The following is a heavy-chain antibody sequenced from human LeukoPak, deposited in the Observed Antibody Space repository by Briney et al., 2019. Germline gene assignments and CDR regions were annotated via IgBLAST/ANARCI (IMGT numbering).Heavy chain of an antibody. V-gene: IGHV3-23*01. Sequence: GGSLRLSCAASGFTFSTYVMSWVRQAPGKGLEWVSTISDSGGSTFYADSVKGRFTISRDNSKNTLYLQMNSLRAEDTAVYYCAKDGDRGFDYWGQGTLVTVSS. CDR2: ISDSGGST. D-gene: IGHD7-27*01. CDR1: GFTFSTYV. J-gene: IGHJ4*02. CDR3: AKDGDRGFDY.